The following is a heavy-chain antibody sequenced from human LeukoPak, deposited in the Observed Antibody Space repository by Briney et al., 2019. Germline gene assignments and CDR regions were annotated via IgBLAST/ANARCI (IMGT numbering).Heavy chain of an antibody. J-gene: IGHJ5*02. CDR1: GGSISSYY. CDR2: IYYSGST. V-gene: IGHV4-59*01. Sequence: SETLSLTCTVSGGSISSYYWSWIRQPPGKGLEWIGYIYYSGSTNYNPSLKSRVTISVDTSKNQFSLKLSSVTAADTAVYYCARAYYDFWSGYNWFAPWGQGTLVTVSS. CDR3: ARAYYDFWSGYNWFAP. D-gene: IGHD3-3*01.